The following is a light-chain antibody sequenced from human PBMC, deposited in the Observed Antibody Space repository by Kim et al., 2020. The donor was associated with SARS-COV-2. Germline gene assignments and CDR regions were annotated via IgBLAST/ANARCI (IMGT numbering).Light chain of an antibody. CDR1: QVSNNY. V-gene: IGKV1-27*01. J-gene: IGKJ1*01. Sequence: ASVGARVPITWRASQVSNNYLAWYQQKPGKAPTVLIYGASTLHSGVPSRFSGSGSGTDFTLTISSLQPEDVGTYYCQKYDSAPWTFGHGTKVDIK. CDR3: QKYDSAPWT. CDR2: GAS.